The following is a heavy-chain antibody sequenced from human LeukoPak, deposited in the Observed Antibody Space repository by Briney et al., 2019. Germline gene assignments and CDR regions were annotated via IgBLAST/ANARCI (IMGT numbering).Heavy chain of an antibody. D-gene: IGHD1-26*01. J-gene: IGHJ3*02. CDR3: ARDFRGSDNAFDI. CDR1: GFTFSSHW. V-gene: IGHV3-7*01. Sequence: GGSLRLSCAASGFTFSSHWMTWVRQAPGKGLEWVANIKQDGSEQYNVDSVKGRFTISRDNSKNTLYLQMDSLRAEDTAVYYCARDFRGSDNAFDIWGQGTMVTVSS. CDR2: IKQDGSEQ.